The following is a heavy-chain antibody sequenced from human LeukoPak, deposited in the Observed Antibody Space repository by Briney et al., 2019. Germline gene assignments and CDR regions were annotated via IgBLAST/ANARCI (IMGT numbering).Heavy chain of an antibody. CDR2: IIPIFGIA. D-gene: IGHD3-10*01. J-gene: IGHJ6*02. V-gene: IGHV1-69*04. CDR1: GGTFSSYA. CDR3: ARIGLVGELSAYYYGVDV. Sequence: GASVKVSCKASGGTFSSYAISWVRQAPGQGLEWMGRIIPIFGIANYAQKFQGRVTITADKSTSTAYMELSSLRSEDTAVYYCARIGLVGELSAYYYGVDVWGQGTTVTVSS.